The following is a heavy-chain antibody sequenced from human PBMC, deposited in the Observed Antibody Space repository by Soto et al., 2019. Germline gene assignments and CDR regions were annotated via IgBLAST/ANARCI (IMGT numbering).Heavy chain of an antibody. Sequence: QVQLVQSGAEEKKPGASVRVSCKASGYTFTTYAMHWVRQAPGQRLEWMGWINAGNGNTKYSQKFQGRVTITRDTAASTAYMELSSLRSEDTAVYYCARAVAVPADFDYWGQGTLVTVSS. CDR2: INAGNGNT. CDR3: ARAVAVPADFDY. V-gene: IGHV1-3*05. J-gene: IGHJ4*02. D-gene: IGHD6-19*01. CDR1: GYTFTTYA.